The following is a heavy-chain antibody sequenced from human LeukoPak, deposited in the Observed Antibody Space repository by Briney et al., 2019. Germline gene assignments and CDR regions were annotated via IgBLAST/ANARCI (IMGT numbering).Heavy chain of an antibody. CDR3: ARDSRGYSGYASYYYYYMDV. CDR2: IIPIFGTA. V-gene: IGHV1-69*05. J-gene: IGHJ6*03. D-gene: IGHD5-12*01. Sequence: ASVKVSCKASGGTFSSYAISWVRQAPGQGLEWKGGIIPIFGTANYAQKFQGRVTITTDESTSTAYMELSSLRSEDTAVYYCARDSRGYSGYASYYYYYMDVWGKGTTVTVSS. CDR1: GGTFSSYA.